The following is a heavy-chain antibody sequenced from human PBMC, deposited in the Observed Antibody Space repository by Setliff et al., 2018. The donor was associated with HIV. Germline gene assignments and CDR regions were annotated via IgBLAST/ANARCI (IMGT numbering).Heavy chain of an antibody. D-gene: IGHD3-3*01. CDR1: GYIFSVYL. V-gene: IGHV1-2*02. Sequence: ASVKVSCKASGYIFSVYLMHWVRQAPGQGLEWMGWINPNSGGTNYAQKFQGRVTMTTDTSISTSYLDLSRLRSDDTAVYYCARGANNPHWYYDTWSGPSSGYFQHWGQGTLVTVSS. CDR3: ARGANNPHWYYDTWSGPSSGYFQH. CDR2: INPNSGGT. J-gene: IGHJ1*01.